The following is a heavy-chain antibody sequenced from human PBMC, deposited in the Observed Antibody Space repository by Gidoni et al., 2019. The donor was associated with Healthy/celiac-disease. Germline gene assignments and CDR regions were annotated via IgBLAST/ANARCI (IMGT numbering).Heavy chain of an antibody. V-gene: IGHV3-30*18. CDR2: ISYDGSNK. CDR1: GFTFRRYG. D-gene: IGHD6-13*01. J-gene: IGHJ4*02. Sequence: QVQLVESGGGVVQPGRSLRLSCAAPGFTFRRYGMHWVRQDPGKGLEWVAVISYDGSNKYYADSVKGRFTISRDNSKNTLYLQMNSLRAEDTAVYYCAKDHAYSSSWWADFDYWGQGTLVTVSS. CDR3: AKDHAYSSSWWADFDY.